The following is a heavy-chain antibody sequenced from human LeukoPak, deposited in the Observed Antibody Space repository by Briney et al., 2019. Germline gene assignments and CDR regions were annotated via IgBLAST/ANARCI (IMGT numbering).Heavy chain of an antibody. J-gene: IGHJ4*02. D-gene: IGHD1-26*01. Sequence: SETLSLTCTVSGGSMSSYYWSWIRQPPGKGLEWIGYIYYSGSTNYNPSLKSRVTVSVDTSKNQFSLKLSSVTAADTAVYYCARDSGSYRFAYWGQGTLVTVSS. CDR2: IYYSGST. CDR1: GGSMSSYY. V-gene: IGHV4-59*12. CDR3: ARDSGSYRFAY.